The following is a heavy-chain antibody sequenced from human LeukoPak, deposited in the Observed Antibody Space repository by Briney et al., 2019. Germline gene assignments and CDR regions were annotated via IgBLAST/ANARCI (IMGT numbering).Heavy chain of an antibody. D-gene: IGHD6-13*01. CDR2: IKQDGSEK. CDR1: GFTFSSYW. CDR3: AKDLAGIAAAGPDGNYYYYGMDV. J-gene: IGHJ6*02. Sequence: GGSLRLSCAASGFTFSSYWMSWVRQAPGKGLEWVANIKQDGSEKYYADSVKGRFTISRDNSKNTLYLQINSLRAEDTAVYYCAKDLAGIAAAGPDGNYYYYGMDVWGQGTTVTVSS. V-gene: IGHV3-7*01.